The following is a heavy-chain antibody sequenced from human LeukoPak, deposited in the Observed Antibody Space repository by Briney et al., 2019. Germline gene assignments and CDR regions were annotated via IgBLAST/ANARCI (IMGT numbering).Heavy chain of an antibody. J-gene: IGHJ4*02. CDR2: INHSGST. CDR3: ARGYYDNSGYSNPFDY. CDR1: GGSFSGYY. V-gene: IGHV4-34*01. Sequence: PSETLSLTCAVYGGSFSGYYWSWIRQPPGKGLEWIGEINHSGSTNYNPSLKSRVTISVDTSKNQFSLKLSPVTAADTAVYYCARGYYDNSGYSNPFDYWGQGTLVTVSS. D-gene: IGHD3-22*01.